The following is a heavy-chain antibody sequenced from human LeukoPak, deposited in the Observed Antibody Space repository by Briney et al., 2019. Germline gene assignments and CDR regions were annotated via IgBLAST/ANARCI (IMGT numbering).Heavy chain of an antibody. CDR2: INPVSGAT. CDR3: ARDGTFDY. CDR1: GYSFTGYY. Sequence: GASVKVSCKASGYSFTGYYMHWVRQAPGQGLEWMGWINPVSGATNYAQKFQGRVAMTRDTSISTVYMEMSRLTSVDTAVYYCARDGTFDYWGQGTLVTVSS. J-gene: IGHJ4*02. V-gene: IGHV1-2*02.